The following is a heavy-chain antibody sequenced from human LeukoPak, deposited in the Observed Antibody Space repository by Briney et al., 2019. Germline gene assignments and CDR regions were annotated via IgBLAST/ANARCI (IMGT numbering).Heavy chain of an antibody. D-gene: IGHD6-19*01. V-gene: IGHV1-69*04. Sequence: ASVKVSCKASGGSFSSHAVSWVRQAPGQGLEWMGRIIPLFTITNAAQNFQGRVSFTADTSTTTFYMELSRLRSDDTAVYYCARDTSSGRGGMDVWGQGTTVTVSS. CDR2: IIPLFTIT. J-gene: IGHJ6*02. CDR1: GGSFSSHA. CDR3: ARDTSSGRGGMDV.